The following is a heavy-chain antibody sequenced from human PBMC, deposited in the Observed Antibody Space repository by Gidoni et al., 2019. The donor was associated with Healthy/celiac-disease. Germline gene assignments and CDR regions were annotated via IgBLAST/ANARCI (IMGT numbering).Heavy chain of an antibody. CDR3: ARVIIVPAAMGWDY. J-gene: IGHJ4*02. D-gene: IGHD2-2*01. CDR1: GGSISSSSYY. V-gene: IGHV4-39*07. Sequence: QPQLQESGPGLVKPSETLSLTCTVPGGSISSSSYYWGWIRQPPGKGLEWIGSIYYSGSTYYNPSLKSRVTISVDTSKNQFSLKLSSVTAADTAVYYCARVIIVPAAMGWDYWGQGTLVTVSS. CDR2: IYYSGST.